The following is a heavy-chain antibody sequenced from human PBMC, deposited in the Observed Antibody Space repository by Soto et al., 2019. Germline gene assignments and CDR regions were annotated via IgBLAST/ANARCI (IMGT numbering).Heavy chain of an antibody. V-gene: IGHV4-59*01. CDR3: ARRYGDAVDY. CDR1: GGSIRSYY. D-gene: IGHD4-17*01. J-gene: IGHJ4*02. Sequence: SETLSLTYTVAGGSIRSYYWSWIRQPPGKGLEWIGYIYYSGSTNYNPSLKSRVTISVDTSKNQFSLKLSSVTAADTAVYYCARRYGDAVDYWGQGTLVTVSS. CDR2: IYYSGST.